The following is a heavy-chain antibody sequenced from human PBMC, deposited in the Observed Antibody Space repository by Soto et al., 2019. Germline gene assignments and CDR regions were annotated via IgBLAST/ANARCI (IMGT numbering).Heavy chain of an antibody. Sequence: EVQLVESGGGLVKPGESLTLSCAASGFTFSLFSMTWVRQAPGKGLEWVSSISGGSSYIYYADSVRGRFTISGDNARNSLYLQMDSLRADDTAVYYCARDSDCHSTSCFFPPHVWGQGTTVTVSS. D-gene: IGHD2-2*01. CDR2: ISGGSSYI. CDR1: GFTFSLFS. V-gene: IGHV3-21*01. J-gene: IGHJ6*02. CDR3: ARDSDCHSTSCFFPPHV.